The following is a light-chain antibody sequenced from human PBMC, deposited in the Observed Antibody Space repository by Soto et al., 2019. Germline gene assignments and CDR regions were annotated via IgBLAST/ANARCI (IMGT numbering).Light chain of an antibody. CDR3: QQYNNWPIT. CDR2: GAS. CDR1: QSVSSN. J-gene: IGKJ5*01. V-gene: IGKV3-15*01. Sequence: EIVMTQSPATLSVSPGERATLSCRASQSVSSNLAWYQQKPGQAPRLLIYGASTRATGIPARFSGSGSGTELTRTISSLQSEDFAVYYCQQYNNWPITFGQGTRLEIK.